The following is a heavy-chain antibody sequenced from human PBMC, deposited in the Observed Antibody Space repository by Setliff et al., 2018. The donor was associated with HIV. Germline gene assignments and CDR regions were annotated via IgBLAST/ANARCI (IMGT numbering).Heavy chain of an antibody. CDR3: ARDRPHQHYFELYSFYYMEL. D-gene: IGHD3-10*01. CDR2: ISDSGYST. CDR1: GFTFSSYA. J-gene: IGHJ6*03. V-gene: IGHV3-23*01. Sequence: GSLRLSCTASGFTFSSYAMTWVRQAPGKGLEWVSTISDSGYSTYFADSVKGRFTISRDNSKNTLYLQMNSLTAEDTAVYYCARDRPHQHYFELYSFYYMELWGKGTTVTVSS.